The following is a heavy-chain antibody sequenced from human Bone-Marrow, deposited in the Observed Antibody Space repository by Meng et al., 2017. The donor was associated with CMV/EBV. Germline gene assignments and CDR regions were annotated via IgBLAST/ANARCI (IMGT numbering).Heavy chain of an antibody. CDR3: AKDHYNDSRPDYYYYGMDV. CDR1: GFTFSSYA. V-gene: IGHV3-23*01. D-gene: IGHD3-22*01. Sequence: GESLKISCAASGFTFSSYAMSWVRQAPGKGLEWVSAISGSGGSTYYADSVKGRFTISRDNSKNTLYLQMNSLRAEDTAVYYCAKDHYNDSRPDYYYYGMDVWGQGTMVTFYS. J-gene: IGHJ6*02. CDR2: ISGSGGST.